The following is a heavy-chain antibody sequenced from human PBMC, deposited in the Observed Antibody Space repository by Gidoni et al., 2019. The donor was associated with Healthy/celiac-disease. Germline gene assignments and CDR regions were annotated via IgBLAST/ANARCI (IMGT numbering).Heavy chain of an antibody. CDR2: ISYDGSNK. D-gene: IGHD4-17*01. Sequence: QVQLVESGGGVVQPGRSLRLSCAASGFTFSSYGMHWVRQAPGKGLEWVAVISYDGSNKYYADSVKGRFTISRDNSKNTLYLQMNSLRAEDTAVYYCAKEGSYGDYYFDYWGQGTLVTVSS. V-gene: IGHV3-30*18. CDR1: GFTFSSYG. CDR3: AKEGSYGDYYFDY. J-gene: IGHJ4*02.